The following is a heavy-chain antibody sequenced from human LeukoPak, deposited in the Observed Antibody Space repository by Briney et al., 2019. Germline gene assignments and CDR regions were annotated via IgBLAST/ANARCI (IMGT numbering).Heavy chain of an antibody. CDR1: GADISNYY. CDR3: ARFHDYGGDYYYGMDV. CDR2: LHASEST. V-gene: IGHV4-4*07. Sequence: AETLSLTCTVSGADISNYYGTWGRQSVAQGLEWIGRLHASESTIYNPSLKSRVSMSVDTSKNQFSLKLSSVTAADTAVYYCARFHDYGGDYYYGMDVWGQGTTVTVSS. J-gene: IGHJ6*02. D-gene: IGHD4-23*01.